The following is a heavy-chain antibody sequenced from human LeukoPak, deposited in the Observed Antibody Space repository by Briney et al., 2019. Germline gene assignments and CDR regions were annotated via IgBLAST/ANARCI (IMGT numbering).Heavy chain of an antibody. J-gene: IGHJ6*03. CDR1: GFTFSNYG. CDR2: ISPDGSNT. D-gene: IGHD2-2*01. CDR3: AKDHWYCSSTSCYAPYYYYYYMDV. V-gene: IGHV3-74*03. Sequence: GGSLRLSCAASGFTFSNYGMHWVRQGPGKGLVWISRISPDGSNTKYADSVKGRLTISRDNAKNTLYLQMNSPRVEDTAVYYCAKDHWYCSSTSCYAPYYYYYYMDVWGKGTTVTVSS.